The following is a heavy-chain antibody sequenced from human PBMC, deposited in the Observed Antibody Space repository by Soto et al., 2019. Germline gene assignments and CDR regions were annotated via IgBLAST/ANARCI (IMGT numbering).Heavy chain of an antibody. CDR2: INPNGGST. CDR3: ARALYSSGLDY. Sequence: GASVKVSCKAPAVTFTSYFMHWVRQAPGHGLEWIGVINPNGGSTKFAQTFQGRVTMTGDTSKNQFSLKLSSVTAADTAVYYCARALYSSGLDYWGQGTLVTVSS. V-gene: IGHV1-46*01. CDR1: AVTFTSYF. J-gene: IGHJ4*02. D-gene: IGHD6-19*01.